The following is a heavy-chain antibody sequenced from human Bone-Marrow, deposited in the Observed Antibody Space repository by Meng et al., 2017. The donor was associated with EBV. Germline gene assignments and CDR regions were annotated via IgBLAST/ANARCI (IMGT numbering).Heavy chain of an antibody. J-gene: IGHJ4*02. V-gene: IGHV1-69*06. CDR3: ARDGSVEMASI. CDR2: IIPIFGTA. D-gene: IGHD5-24*01. CDR1: GGAFSSYA. Sequence: QVQLVRFGAEVNKPGSSVKVSCKASGGAFSSYAISWVRQAPGQGLEWMGGIIPIFGTANYAQKFQGRATITADKSTSTAYMELSSLRSEDTAVYYCARDGSVEMASIWGQGTLVTVSS.